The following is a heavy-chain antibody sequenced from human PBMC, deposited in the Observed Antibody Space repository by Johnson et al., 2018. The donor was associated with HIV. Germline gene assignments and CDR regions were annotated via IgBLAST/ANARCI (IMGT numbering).Heavy chain of an antibody. J-gene: IGHJ3*02. CDR3: AKLRKKQWLVGEAFDI. Sequence: QVQLVESGGGVVQPGGSQRLSCVASGFTFSSYGMHWVRQAPGKGLEWVAVISYDETNDYYADSVKGRFTISRDNPKNTLYLQMNSLRAEDTAIYYCAKLRKKQWLVGEAFDILGQGTMVTVSS. CDR1: GFTFSSYG. V-gene: IGHV3-30*18. D-gene: IGHD6-19*01. CDR2: ISYDETND.